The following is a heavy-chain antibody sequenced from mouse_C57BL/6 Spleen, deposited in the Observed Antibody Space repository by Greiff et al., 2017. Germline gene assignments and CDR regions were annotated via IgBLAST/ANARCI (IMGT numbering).Heavy chain of an antibody. D-gene: IGHD1-1*01. CDR2: IDPSDSYT. V-gene: IGHV1-59*01. J-gene: IGHJ4*01. CDR3: ARDYGSGYGGAMDY. CDR1: GYTFTSYG. Sequence: QVQLQQPGAELVRPGTSVKLSCKASGYTFTSYGMHWVKQRPGQGLEWIGVIDPSDSYTNYNQKFKGKATLTVDTSSSTAYMQLSSLTSEDSAVYDSARDYGSGYGGAMDYWGQGTSVTVAS.